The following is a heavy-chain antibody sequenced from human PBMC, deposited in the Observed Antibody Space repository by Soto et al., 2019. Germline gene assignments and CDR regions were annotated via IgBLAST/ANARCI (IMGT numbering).Heavy chain of an antibody. CDR2: IYYSGST. D-gene: IGHD6-13*01. CDR1: GGSIISYY. V-gene: IGHV4-59*01. CDR3: ARAIAAAGHYYYGMDV. Sequence: SETLSLTCTVSGGSIISYYWSWIRQPPGKGLEWIGYIYYSGSTNYNPSLKSRVTISVDTSKNQFSLKLSSVTAADTAVYYCARAIAAAGHYYYGMDVWGQGTTVSVSS. J-gene: IGHJ6*02.